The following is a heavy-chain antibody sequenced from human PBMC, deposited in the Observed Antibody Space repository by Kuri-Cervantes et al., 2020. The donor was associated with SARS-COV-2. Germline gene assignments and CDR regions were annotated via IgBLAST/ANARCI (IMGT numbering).Heavy chain of an antibody. CDR3: ARDQDFHSRSWYRTMDY. D-gene: IGHD6-13*01. J-gene: IGHJ4*02. Sequence: SVKVSCKASGGTFSSYTISWVRQAPGQGLEWMGGIIPIFGTANYAQKFHGRVTITADKSTSTAYMELSSLRSEDTAVYYCARDQDFHSRSWYRTMDYWGQGTLVTVSS. CDR1: GGTFSSYT. V-gene: IGHV1-69*06. CDR2: IIPIFGTA.